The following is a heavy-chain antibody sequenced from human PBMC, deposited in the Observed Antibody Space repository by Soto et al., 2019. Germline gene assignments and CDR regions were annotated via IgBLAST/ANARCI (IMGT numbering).Heavy chain of an antibody. CDR3: AKGGVDTAMVTWFDP. Sequence: PGRSLRLSCAASGFTFSSYAMSWVRQAPGKGLEWVSSISGSGGSTYYADSVKGRFTISRDNSKNTLYLQMNSLRAEDTAVYYCAKGGVDTAMVTWFDPWGQGTLVIVSS. D-gene: IGHD5-18*01. J-gene: IGHJ5*02. CDR2: ISGSGGST. V-gene: IGHV3-23*01. CDR1: GFTFSSYA.